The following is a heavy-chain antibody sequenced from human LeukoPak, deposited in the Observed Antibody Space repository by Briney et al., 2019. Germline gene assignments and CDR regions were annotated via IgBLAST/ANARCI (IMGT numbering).Heavy chain of an antibody. J-gene: IGHJ6*03. V-gene: IGHV4-59*01. CDR3: ARDYSNWNRGSGYYYYMDV. CDR2: IYYSGST. D-gene: IGHD1-20*01. Sequence: PSETLSLTCTVSGGSISSYYWSWIRQPPGKGLEWIGYIYYSGSTNYNPSLKSRVTISVDTSKNQFSLKLSSVTAADTAVYYCARDYSNWNRGSGYYYYMDVWGKGTTVTVSS. CDR1: GGSISSYY.